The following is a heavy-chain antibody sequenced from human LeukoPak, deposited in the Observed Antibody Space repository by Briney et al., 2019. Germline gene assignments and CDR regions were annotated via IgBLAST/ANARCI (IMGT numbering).Heavy chain of an antibody. V-gene: IGHV3-21*01. CDR2: ISSSSSYI. J-gene: IGHJ5*02. CDR3: ARGLVGRAWFDP. CDR1: GFTFSSYS. Sequence: GGSLRLSCAASGFTFSSYSMNWVRQAPGKGLEWVSSISSSSSYIYYADSVKGRFTISRDNAKNSLYLQMNSLRDEDTAVYYCARGLVGRAWFDPWGQGTLVTVSS. D-gene: IGHD3-9*01.